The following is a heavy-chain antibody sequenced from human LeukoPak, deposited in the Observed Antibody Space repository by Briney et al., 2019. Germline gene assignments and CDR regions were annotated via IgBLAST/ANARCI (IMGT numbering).Heavy chain of an antibody. CDR1: GFTFSSYG. Sequence: GGSLRLSCAASGFTFSSYGMHWVRQAPGKGLEWVAVISCDGSNKYYADSVKGRFTISRDNSKNTLHLQMNSLRAEDTAVYYCAKVDCLGSCYRYYFDYWGQGTLVTASS. D-gene: IGHD2-15*01. J-gene: IGHJ4*02. V-gene: IGHV3-30*18. CDR3: AKVDCLGSCYRYYFDY. CDR2: ISCDGSNK.